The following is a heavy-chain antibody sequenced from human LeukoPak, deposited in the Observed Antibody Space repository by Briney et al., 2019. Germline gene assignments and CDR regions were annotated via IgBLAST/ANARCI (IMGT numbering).Heavy chain of an antibody. CDR2: INHSGST. J-gene: IGHJ6*02. Sequence: PSETLSLTCAVYGGSFSGYYWSWIRQPPGKGLEWIGEINHSGSTNYNPSLKSRVTISVDTSKNQFSLKLSSVTAADTAVYYCASTLQAFRYYYYGMDVWGQGTTVTVSS. CDR1: GGSFSGYY. V-gene: IGHV4-34*01. CDR3: ASTLQAFRYYYYGMDV. D-gene: IGHD4-11*01.